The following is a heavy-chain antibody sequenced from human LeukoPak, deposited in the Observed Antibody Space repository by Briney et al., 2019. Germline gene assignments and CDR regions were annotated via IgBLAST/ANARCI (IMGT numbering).Heavy chain of an antibody. CDR1: GGSISGYY. CDR2: MYYSGNN. Sequence: SETLSLTCTVSGGSISGYYWSWIRQPPGMPLEWIGYMYYSGNNNYNPSLKSRVTISVDTSKSQFSLKLSSVTAADTAVYYCARGITYYDVNLDYWGQGTLVTVSS. CDR3: ARGITYYDVNLDY. D-gene: IGHD3-22*01. J-gene: IGHJ4*02. V-gene: IGHV4-59*01.